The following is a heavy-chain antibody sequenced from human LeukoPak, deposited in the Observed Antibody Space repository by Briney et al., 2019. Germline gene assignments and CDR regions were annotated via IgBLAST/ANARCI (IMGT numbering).Heavy chain of an antibody. J-gene: IGHJ4*02. CDR1: GITFSTNA. V-gene: IGHV3-23*01. D-gene: IGHD5-18*01. CDR3: AKEQATYGYDN. CDR2: ISGSGGST. Sequence: GPCLRLSFAVSGITFSTNAMSWVRQAPGGGLGWVSTISGSGGSTNNAESVKGRFTISRDNSKNTLYLEMNSLRVEDTAVYYCAKEQATYGYDNWGEGTVVTVSS.